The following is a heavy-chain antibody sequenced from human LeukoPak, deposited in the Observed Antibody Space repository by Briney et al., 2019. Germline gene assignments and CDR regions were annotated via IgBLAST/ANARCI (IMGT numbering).Heavy chain of an antibody. D-gene: IGHD2-15*01. CDR1: GFTFSSYE. J-gene: IGHJ4*02. CDR3: TTGLVLGYCSGGSCYDAKDY. CDR2: IKSKTDGGTT. Sequence: AGGSLRLSCAASGFTFSSYEMNWVRQAPGKGLEWVGRIKSKTDGGTTDYAAPVKGRFTISRDDSKNTLYLQMNSLKTEDTAVYYCTTGLVLGYCSGGSCYDAKDYWGQGTLVTVSS. V-gene: IGHV3-15*01.